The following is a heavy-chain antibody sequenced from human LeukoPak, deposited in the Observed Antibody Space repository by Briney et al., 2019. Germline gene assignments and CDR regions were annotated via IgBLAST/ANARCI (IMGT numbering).Heavy chain of an antibody. Sequence: GGSLRLSCSASEFTFSNFWMSWVRQAPGKGPEWVANIKQDGSEKYYVDSVKGRFTISRDNAKNSLFLQMNSLRAEDTAVYYCAKDLGWLLYYFDYWGQGTLVTVSS. CDR2: IKQDGSEK. D-gene: IGHD5-24*01. J-gene: IGHJ4*02. CDR1: EFTFSNFW. V-gene: IGHV3-7*03. CDR3: AKDLGWLLYYFDY.